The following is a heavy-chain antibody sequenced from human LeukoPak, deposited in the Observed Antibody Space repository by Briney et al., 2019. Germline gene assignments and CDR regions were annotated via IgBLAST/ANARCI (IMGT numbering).Heavy chain of an antibody. CDR2: INHSGST. CDR3: ARGNQGDSTFDY. J-gene: IGHJ4*02. D-gene: IGHD6-13*01. CDR1: GGSFSGYY. Sequence: PSETLSLTCAVYGGSFSGYYWSWIRQPPGKGLEWIGEINHSGSTNYNPSLKSRVTISVDTSKNQFSLKLSSVTAADTAVYYCARGNQGDSTFDYWGQGTLVTVSS. V-gene: IGHV4-34*01.